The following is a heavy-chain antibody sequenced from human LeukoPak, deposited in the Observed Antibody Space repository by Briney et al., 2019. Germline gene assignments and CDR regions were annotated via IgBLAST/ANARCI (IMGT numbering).Heavy chain of an antibody. V-gene: IGHV3-33*01. CDR1: GFTFSSYG. CDR2: IWYDGSNK. Sequence: GGSLRLSCAASGFTFSSYGMHWVRQAPGKGLEWVAVIWYDGSNKYYADSVKGRFTISRDNSKNTLYLQMNSLRAEDTAVYYCARTYYDFWSVGYFDYWGQGTLVTVSS. J-gene: IGHJ4*02. CDR3: ARTYYDFWSVGYFDY. D-gene: IGHD3-3*01.